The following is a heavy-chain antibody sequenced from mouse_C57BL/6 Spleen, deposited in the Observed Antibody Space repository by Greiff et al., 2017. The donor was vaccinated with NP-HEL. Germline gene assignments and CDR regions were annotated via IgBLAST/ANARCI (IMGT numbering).Heavy chain of an antibody. V-gene: IGHV1-59*01. Sequence: VQLQQPGAELVRPGTSVKLSCKASGYTFTSYWMHWVKQRPGQGLEWIGVIDPSDSYTNYNQKFKGKATLTVDTSSSTAYMQLSSLTSEDSAVYYCARDSSGSFAYWGQGTLVTVSA. CDR2: IDPSDSYT. CDR3: ARDSSGSFAY. D-gene: IGHD3-2*02. J-gene: IGHJ3*01. CDR1: GYTFTSYW.